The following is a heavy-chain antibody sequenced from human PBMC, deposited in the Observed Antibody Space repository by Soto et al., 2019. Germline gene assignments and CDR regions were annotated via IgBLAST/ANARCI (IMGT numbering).Heavy chain of an antibody. CDR1: GFTFSSYA. Sequence: QVQLVESGVGVVQPGRSLRLSCAASGFTFSSYAMHWVRQAPGKGLEWVAVISYDGSNKYYADSVKGRFTISRDNSKNTLYLQMNSLRAEDTAVYYCASPIPCSGGRCYHPGGQGTLVTVSS. CDR3: ASPIPCSGGRCYHP. D-gene: IGHD2-15*01. V-gene: IGHV3-30-3*01. CDR2: ISYDGSNK. J-gene: IGHJ4*02.